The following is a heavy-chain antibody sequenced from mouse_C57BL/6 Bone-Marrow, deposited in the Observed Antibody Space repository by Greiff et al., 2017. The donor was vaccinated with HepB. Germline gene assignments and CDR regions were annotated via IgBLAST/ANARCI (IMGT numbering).Heavy chain of an antibody. V-gene: IGHV5-17*01. J-gene: IGHJ2*01. CDR3: ATHYYGSSYPDY. CDR1: GFTFSDYG. Sequence: EVKVEESGGGLVKPGGSLKLSCAASGFTFSDYGMHWVRQAPEKGLEWVAYISSGSSTIYYADTVKGRFTISRDNAKNTLFLQMTSLRSEDTAMYYCATHYYGSSYPDYWGQGTTLTVSS. CDR2: ISSGSSTI. D-gene: IGHD1-1*01.